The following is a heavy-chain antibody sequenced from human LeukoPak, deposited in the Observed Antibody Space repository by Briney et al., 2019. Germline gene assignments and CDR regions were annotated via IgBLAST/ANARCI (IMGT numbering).Heavy chain of an antibody. Sequence: ASVKVSCKASGYTFTGYYMHWVRQAPGQGLEWMGWISAYNGNTNYAQKLQGRVTMTTDTSTSTAYMELRSLRSDDTAVYYCARGIRRGYDGDYWGQGTLVTVSS. CDR2: ISAYNGNT. D-gene: IGHD5-12*01. V-gene: IGHV1-18*04. CDR3: ARGIRRGYDGDY. J-gene: IGHJ4*02. CDR1: GYTFTGYY.